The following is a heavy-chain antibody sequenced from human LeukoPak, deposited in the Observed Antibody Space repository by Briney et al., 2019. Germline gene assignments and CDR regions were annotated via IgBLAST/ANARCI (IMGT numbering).Heavy chain of an antibody. CDR2: INHSGST. V-gene: IGHV4-34*01. J-gene: IGHJ4*02. CDR1: GGSFSGYY. D-gene: IGHD6-13*01. CDR3: ARVSMIEAAAGFDY. Sequence: SETLSLTCAVYGGSFSGYYWSWIRQPPGKGLEWIGEINHSGSTNYNPSLKSRVTMSVDTSKNQFSLELSSVTAADTAVYYCARVSMIEAAAGFDYWGQGTLVTVSS.